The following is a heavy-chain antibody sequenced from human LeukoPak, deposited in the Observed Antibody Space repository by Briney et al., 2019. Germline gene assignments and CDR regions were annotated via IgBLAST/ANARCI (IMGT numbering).Heavy chain of an antibody. CDR1: GGSINSHY. CDR2: IYYGGTT. J-gene: IGHJ6*03. Sequence: SETLSLTCIVSGGSINSHYWTWIRQPPGKGLEYLGYIYYGGTTIYNPSLKSRVTISLDMSKNQFSLTLTSATAADTAVYYCAKADASGRYYNRYYYYYMDVWGKGTTVTVSS. D-gene: IGHD3-10*01. CDR3: AKADASGRYYNRYYYYYMDV. V-gene: IGHV4-59*11.